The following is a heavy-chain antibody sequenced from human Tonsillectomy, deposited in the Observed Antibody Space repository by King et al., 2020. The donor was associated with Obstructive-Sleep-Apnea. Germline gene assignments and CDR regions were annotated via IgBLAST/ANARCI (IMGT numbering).Heavy chain of an antibody. CDR1: GGSISSSSYY. J-gene: IGHJ5*02. Sequence: LQLQESGPGLVKPSETLSLTCTVSGGSISSSSYYWGWIRQPPGKGLEWIGSIYYSGSTYYNPSLQSRVTISVDTSKNHFSLKLSSLTAADTAVYYCARQNYYDSSGYSVGWFDPWGQGTLVTVSS. CDR2: IYYSGST. V-gene: IGHV4-39*07. CDR3: ARQNYYDSSGYSVGWFDP. D-gene: IGHD3-22*01.